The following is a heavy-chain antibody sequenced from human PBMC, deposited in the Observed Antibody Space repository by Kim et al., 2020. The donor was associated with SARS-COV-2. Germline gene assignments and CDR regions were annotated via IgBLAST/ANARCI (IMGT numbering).Heavy chain of an antibody. V-gene: IGHV5-51*01. J-gene: IGHJ6*02. Sequence: GESLKISCKASGYTFTNYWIGWVRQMPGKGLEWMGIIYPGDSDTRYSPSFQGQVTVSADKSIGTAYLQWSSLRVSDTAMYYCARHSYGVPEYYSYYGVDVWGQGTTVTVSS. D-gene: IGHD2-8*01. CDR3: ARHSYGVPEYYSYYGVDV. CDR2: IYPGDSDT. CDR1: GYTFTNYW.